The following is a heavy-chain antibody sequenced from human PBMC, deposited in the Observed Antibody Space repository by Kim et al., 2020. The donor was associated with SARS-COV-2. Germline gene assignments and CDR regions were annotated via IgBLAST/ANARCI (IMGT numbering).Heavy chain of an antibody. D-gene: IGHD4-17*01. J-gene: IGHJ4*02. V-gene: IGHV4-59*08. Sequence: SHPSLKSRVTLSVDTSKNQFSLKLSSVTAADTAVYYCARRTTVTTGYFDYWGQGTLVTVSS. CDR3: ARRTTVTTGYFDY.